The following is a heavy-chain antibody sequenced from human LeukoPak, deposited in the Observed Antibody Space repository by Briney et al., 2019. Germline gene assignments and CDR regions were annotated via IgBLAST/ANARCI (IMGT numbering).Heavy chain of an antibody. D-gene: IGHD1-7*01. CDR1: GGSISSSPYY. Sequence: PSETLPLTCTVSGGSISSSPYYWGWIRQPPGKGLEWIGSIYYSGSTYYNPSLKSRVTISVDTSKNQFSLKLSSVTAADTAVYYCARARTGTRIRRDYYYYMDVWGKGTTVTVSS. CDR2: IYYSGST. J-gene: IGHJ6*03. V-gene: IGHV4-39*07. CDR3: ARARTGTRIRRDYYYYMDV.